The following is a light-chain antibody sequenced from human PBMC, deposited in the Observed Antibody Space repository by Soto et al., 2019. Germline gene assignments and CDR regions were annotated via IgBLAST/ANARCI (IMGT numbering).Light chain of an antibody. Sequence: ETVLTQSPATLSLSPGERATLSCRASQSVSIYLAWYQQKPGQAPRLLIYDASNRATGIPARFSGSGSGTEFTLTISSLEPEDFAVYYCQQRSNWPRTFGQGTKLEIK. V-gene: IGKV3-11*01. CDR1: QSVSIY. CDR2: DAS. J-gene: IGKJ2*01. CDR3: QQRSNWPRT.